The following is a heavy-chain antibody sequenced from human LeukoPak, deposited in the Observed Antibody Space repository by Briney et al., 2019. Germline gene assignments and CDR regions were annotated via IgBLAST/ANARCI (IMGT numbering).Heavy chain of an antibody. CDR2: TYYKSKWYN. Sequence: SQTLSLTCAISGDSVSSNSTAWNWIRQSPSRGLEWLGRTYYKSKWYNDYAESVQSRITINPDTSKNQFSLQLNSVTPEDTAVYYCAGGDSPDFDYWGQGTLVTVSS. CDR1: GDSVSSNSTA. D-gene: IGHD2-21*01. J-gene: IGHJ4*02. V-gene: IGHV6-1*01. CDR3: AGGDSPDFDY.